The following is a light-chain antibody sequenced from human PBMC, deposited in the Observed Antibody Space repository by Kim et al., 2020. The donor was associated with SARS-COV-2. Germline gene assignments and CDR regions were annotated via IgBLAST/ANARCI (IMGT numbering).Light chain of an antibody. CDR1: QSGASNY. CDR3: QQDSTSPCT. V-gene: IGKV3-20*01. CDR2: DAS. J-gene: IGKJ2*02. Sequence: LSTGETDTLSGRPSQSGASNYLAGYQQKPGQAPRRPAFDASTRATGSSDKFRGRGFGTEFSLPIRRLEPEDFAAYYCQQDSTSPCTFGQGTRLEI.